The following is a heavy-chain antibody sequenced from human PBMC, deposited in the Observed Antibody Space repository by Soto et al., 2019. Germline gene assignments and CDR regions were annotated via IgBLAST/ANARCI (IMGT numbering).Heavy chain of an antibody. J-gene: IGHJ4*02. CDR3: ARQSDIVLMVYASQDFAY. CDR1: GYTFTSYY. V-gene: IGHV1-46*01. Sequence: ASVKVSCKASGYTFTSYYMHWVLQAPGQGLEWMGIINPSGGSTSYAQKFQGRVTMTRDTSTSTVYMELSSLRSDDTAVYYCARQSDIVLMVYASQDFAYWGQGTLVTVSS. D-gene: IGHD2-8*01. CDR2: INPSGGST.